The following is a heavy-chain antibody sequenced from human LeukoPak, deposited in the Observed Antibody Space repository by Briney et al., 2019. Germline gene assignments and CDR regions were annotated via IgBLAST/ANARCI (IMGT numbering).Heavy chain of an antibody. CDR3: ARVWNVVNGYFDI. V-gene: IGHV4-61*09. D-gene: IGHD2-21*01. CDR2: IYSSGSI. Sequence: SETLSLTCTVSGGSISSNSSSWTWIRQPAGKGLEWIGHIYSSGSINYNPSLKSRVSMSVDTSKNQFSLKVTSVTAADTAVYYCARVWNVVNGYFDIWGPGTLVSVSS. J-gene: IGHJ2*01. CDR1: GGSISSNSSS.